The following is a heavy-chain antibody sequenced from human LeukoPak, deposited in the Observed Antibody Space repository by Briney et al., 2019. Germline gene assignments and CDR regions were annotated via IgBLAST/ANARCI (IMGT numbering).Heavy chain of an antibody. V-gene: IGHV4-59*01. CDR1: GGSISNFY. CDR3: ARSPYYDSSGINFDY. CDR2: IHNSGST. Sequence: SETLSLTCTVSGGSISNFYWSWIRQPPGKGLEWIGYIHNSGSTKYNPSLKSRVTISVVTAKNQFSLRVSSVTAADTAVYYCARSPYYDSSGINFDYWGQGTLVTVSS. D-gene: IGHD3-22*01. J-gene: IGHJ4*02.